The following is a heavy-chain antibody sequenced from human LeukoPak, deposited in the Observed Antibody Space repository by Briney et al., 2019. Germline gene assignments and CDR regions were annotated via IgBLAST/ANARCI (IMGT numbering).Heavy chain of an antibody. V-gene: IGHV3-7*04. CDR3: ARERALKY. J-gene: IGHJ4*02. Sequence: PGGSLRLSCAASGFTVSSNYMSWVHQAPGKGLEWVANINQDGSEKYYVDSVKGRFTISRDNAQRSVYLQMSSLRVEDTAVYYCARERALKYWGQGSLVAVSS. CDR2: INQDGSEK. CDR1: GFTVSSNY.